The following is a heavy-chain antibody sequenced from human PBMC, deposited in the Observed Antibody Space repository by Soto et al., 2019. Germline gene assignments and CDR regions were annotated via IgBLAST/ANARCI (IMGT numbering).Heavy chain of an antibody. Sequence: GESLKISCKGSGYSFTSYWIGWVRQMPGKGLEWMGIIYPGDSDTRYSPSFQGQVTISADKSISTAYLQWSSLKASDTAMYYRARLAGKWELLYYYYYYGMDVWGQGTTVTV. V-gene: IGHV5-51*01. CDR2: IYPGDSDT. J-gene: IGHJ6*02. D-gene: IGHD1-26*01. CDR3: ARLAGKWELLYYYYYYGMDV. CDR1: GYSFTSYW.